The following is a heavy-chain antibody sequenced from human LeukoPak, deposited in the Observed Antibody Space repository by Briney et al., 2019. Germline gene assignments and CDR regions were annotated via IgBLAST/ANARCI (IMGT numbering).Heavy chain of an antibody. V-gene: IGHV3-74*01. Sequence: GGSLRLSCAASGFTFSSYWMHWVRQAPGKGLVWVSRINSDGSSTSYADSVKGRFTISRDNAKNTLYLQMNSLRAEDTAVHYCASSVYSYGPYFDYWGQGTLVTVSS. CDR1: GFTFSSYW. D-gene: IGHD5-18*01. CDR3: ASSVYSYGPYFDY. CDR2: INSDGSST. J-gene: IGHJ4*02.